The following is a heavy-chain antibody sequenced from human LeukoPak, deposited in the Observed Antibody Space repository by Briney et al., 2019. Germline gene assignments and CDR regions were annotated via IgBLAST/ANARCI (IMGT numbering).Heavy chain of an antibody. J-gene: IGHJ6*03. CDR2: INHSGST. V-gene: IGHV4-4*02. D-gene: IGHD3-16*01. CDR1: GGSISSSNW. CDR3: ARDGSDPWGYYYMDV. Sequence: SETLSLTCAVSGGSISSSNWWSWVRQPPGQGLEWIGEINHSGSTNYNPSLKSRVTISVDTSKNQFSLKLSSVTAADTAVYYCARDGSDPWGYYYMDVWGKGTTVTVSS.